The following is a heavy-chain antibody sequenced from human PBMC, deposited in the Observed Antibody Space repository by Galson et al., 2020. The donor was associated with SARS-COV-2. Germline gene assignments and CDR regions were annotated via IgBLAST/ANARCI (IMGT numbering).Heavy chain of an antibody. V-gene: IGHV4-59*08. Sequence: ETSETGSLTCTVSGGSISSYYWSWIRQPPGKGLEWIGYIYYSGSTNYNPSLKSRVTISVDTSKNQFSLKLSSVTAADTAVYYCARGDTDYYDSSGYYYYFDYWGQGTLVTVSS. D-gene: IGHD3-22*01. CDR2: IYYSGST. J-gene: IGHJ4*02. CDR1: GGSISSYY. CDR3: ARGDTDYYDSSGYYYYFDY.